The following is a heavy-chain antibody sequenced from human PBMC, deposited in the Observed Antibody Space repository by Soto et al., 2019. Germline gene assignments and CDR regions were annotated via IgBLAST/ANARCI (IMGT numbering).Heavy chain of an antibody. J-gene: IGHJ4*02. CDR3: ARSYEMATITPGY. CDR1: GGSISSSNW. Sequence: KPSETLSLTCAVSGGSISSSNWWSWVRQPPGKGLEWIGEIYHSGSTNYNPSLKSRVTISVDKSKNQFSLRLSSVTAADTAVYYCARSYEMATITPGYWGQGTLFTVSS. D-gene: IGHD5-12*01. CDR2: IYHSGST. V-gene: IGHV4-4*02.